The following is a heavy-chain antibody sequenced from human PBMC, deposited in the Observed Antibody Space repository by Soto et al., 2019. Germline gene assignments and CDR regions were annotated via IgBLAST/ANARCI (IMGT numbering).Heavy chain of an antibody. V-gene: IGHV3-30*18. Sequence: GGSLRLSCAASGFTFSSYGMHWVRHAPGKGLEWVAVISYDGSNKYYADSVKGRFTISRDNSKNTLYLQMNSLRAEDTAVYYCAKGSRYCSSTSCPTYFQHWGQGTLVTVSS. J-gene: IGHJ1*01. CDR1: GFTFSSYG. CDR3: AKGSRYCSSTSCPTYFQH. D-gene: IGHD2-2*01. CDR2: ISYDGSNK.